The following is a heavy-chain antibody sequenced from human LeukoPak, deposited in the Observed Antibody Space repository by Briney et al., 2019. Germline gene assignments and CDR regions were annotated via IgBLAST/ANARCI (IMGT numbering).Heavy chain of an antibody. V-gene: IGHV4-59*08. CDR2: IYYSGST. CDR3: ARQSHSSGLFDY. J-gene: IGHJ4*02. D-gene: IGHD6-19*01. Sequence: SETLSLTCTVSGGSISSYYWSWIRQPPGKGLGWIGYIYYSGSTNYNPSLKSRVTISVDTSKNQFSLKLSSVTAADTAVYYCARQSHSSGLFDYWGQGTLVTVSS. CDR1: GGSISSYY.